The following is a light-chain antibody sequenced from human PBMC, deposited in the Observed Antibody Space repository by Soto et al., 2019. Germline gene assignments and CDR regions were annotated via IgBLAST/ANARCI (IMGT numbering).Light chain of an antibody. Sequence: DIQMTQSPSTLSASIGDRVTITCRASQNINVWLAWYQQKPGKAPKFLIYQASTLQSGVPSRFSESGSGTDFPLPISSLQPDDFASYYCQQREAYPRTFGQAPKAEIK. CDR3: QQREAYPRT. J-gene: IGKJ1*01. CDR1: QNINVW. CDR2: QAS. V-gene: IGKV1-5*03.